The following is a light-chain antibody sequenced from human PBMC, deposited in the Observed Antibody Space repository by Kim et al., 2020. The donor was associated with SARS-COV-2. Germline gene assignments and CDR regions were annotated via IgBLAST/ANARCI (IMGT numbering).Light chain of an antibody. V-gene: IGLV1-51*01. CDR2: DSN. Sequence: QAVLTQPPSVSAAPGQNVTISCSGSSSKIGNNYVSWYQHLPGTAPKLLIFDSNSRPSGIPDRFSGSKSGTSATLGITGLQTGDEADYYCGAWDSGLSAWVFGGGTQLTVL. CDR1: SSKIGNNY. CDR3: GAWDSGLSAWV. J-gene: IGLJ3*02.